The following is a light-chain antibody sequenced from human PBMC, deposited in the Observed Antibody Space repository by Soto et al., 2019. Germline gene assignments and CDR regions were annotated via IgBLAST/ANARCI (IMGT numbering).Light chain of an antibody. Sequence: DIQMTQSPSTLSASLVDRVTINCRASQSISSWLAWYQQKPGKAPKLLIYDASSLESGVPSRFSGSGSGTEFTLTISSLQPDDFATYYCQQYNSYSWTFGQGTKVDI. CDR2: DAS. J-gene: IGKJ1*01. CDR1: QSISSW. CDR3: QQYNSYSWT. V-gene: IGKV1-5*01.